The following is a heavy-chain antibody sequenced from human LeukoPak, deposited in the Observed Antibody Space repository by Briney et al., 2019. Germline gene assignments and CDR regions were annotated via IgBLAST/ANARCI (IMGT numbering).Heavy chain of an antibody. CDR1: GFTFSSYS. V-gene: IGHV3-21*04. CDR3: ARAAYYYDSSGYFPY. D-gene: IGHD3-22*01. CDR2: ISTSSSYI. J-gene: IGHJ4*02. Sequence: PGGSLRLSCTASGFTFSSYSMNWVRQAPGKGLEWVSSISTSSSYIYYADSVKGRFTISRDNAKNSLYLQMNSLRAEDTALYYCARAAYYYDSSGYFPYWGQGTLVTVSS.